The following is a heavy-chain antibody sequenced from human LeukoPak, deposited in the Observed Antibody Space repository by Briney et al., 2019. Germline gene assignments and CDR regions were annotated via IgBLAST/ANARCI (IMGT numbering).Heavy chain of an antibody. V-gene: IGHV3-33*05. CDR3: ARDNWGDGGYYRTLDY. CDR1: GFTFRTYG. D-gene: IGHD3-22*01. CDR2: ISYDGSNK. J-gene: IGHJ4*02. Sequence: GRSLRLSCAASGFTFRTYGMHWVRQAPGKGLEWVAVISYDGSNKYYADPVKGRFTISRDNSKNTVDLQMNSLRAEDTAVYYCARDNWGDGGYYRTLDYWGQGTLVTVSS.